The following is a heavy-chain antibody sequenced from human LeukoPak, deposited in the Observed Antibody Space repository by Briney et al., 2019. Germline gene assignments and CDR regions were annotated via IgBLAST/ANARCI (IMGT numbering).Heavy chain of an antibody. V-gene: IGHV3-72*01. CDR2: TRNRANSYTA. CDR1: GFTFSDHY. CDR3: ARVKVEWALLQIAFDI. J-gene: IGHJ3*02. D-gene: IGHD1-26*01. Sequence: GGSLRLSCAASGFTFSDHYMDWVRQPPGKGLEWVGRTRNRANSYTAEYAASVKGRFTISRDDSKNSLYLQMNSLKTEDTAVYYCARVKVEWALLQIAFDIWVQGTMVTVSS.